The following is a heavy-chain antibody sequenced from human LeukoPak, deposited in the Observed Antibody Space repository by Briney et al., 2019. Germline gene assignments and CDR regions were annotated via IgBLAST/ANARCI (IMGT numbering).Heavy chain of an antibody. CDR2: VSGSGTTT. CDR1: GFTFSSYA. CDR3: AKGDDSSGRNWFDS. J-gene: IGHJ5*01. Sequence: GSLRLSCAASGFTFSSYAMSWVRQAPGKGLEWVSAVSGSGTTTHNADSVEGRFSSSRDNSKNTLFLHMNSLRVDDTAVYYCAKGDDSSGRNWFDSWGQGTLVTVPS. V-gene: IGHV3-23*01. D-gene: IGHD3-22*01.